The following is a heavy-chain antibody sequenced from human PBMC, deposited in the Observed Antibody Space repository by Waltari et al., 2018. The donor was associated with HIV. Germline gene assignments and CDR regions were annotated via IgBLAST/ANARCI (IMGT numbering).Heavy chain of an antibody. J-gene: IGHJ4*02. CDR1: GFTFSSYG. CDR2: IWYDGSNK. CDR3: ARDGKYQLLYYFDY. D-gene: IGHD2-2*01. V-gene: IGHV3-33*01. Sequence: QVQLVESGGGVVQPGRSLRLSCAASGFTFSSYGMHWVRQAPGKGLEWVAVIWYDGSNKYYADSVKGRFTISRDNSKNTLYLQMNSLRAEDTAVYYCARDGKYQLLYYFDYWGQGTLVTVSS.